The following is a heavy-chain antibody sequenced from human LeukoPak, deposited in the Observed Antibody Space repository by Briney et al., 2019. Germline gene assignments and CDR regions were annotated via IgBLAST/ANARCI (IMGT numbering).Heavy chain of an antibody. Sequence: GGSLRLSCAASGFTFDDYGMNWVRQAPGKGLEWVSSINESGGTTDYADSVKGRFTISRDNSKNTLYLQMNSLRAEDTAVYYCSVVVVEAATENDYWGQGTLVTVSS. CDR1: GFTFDDYG. CDR2: INESGGTT. J-gene: IGHJ4*02. V-gene: IGHV3-23*01. CDR3: SVVVVEAATENDY. D-gene: IGHD2-15*01.